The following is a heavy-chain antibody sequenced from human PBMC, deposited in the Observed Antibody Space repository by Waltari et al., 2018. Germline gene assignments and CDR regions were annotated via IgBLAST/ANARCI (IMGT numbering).Heavy chain of an antibody. CDR1: GGSISGYH. D-gene: IGHD3-3*01. Sequence: QVQLQESGPGLVKPSETLSLTCTVSGGSISGYHWSWIRQPPGKGLEWIGYIYNSGSTNNNPSLKSRVTISVDTSKSQFSLKLSSVTAADTAVYYCARQRFFDSWGQGTLVTVSS. V-gene: IGHV4-59*13. CDR2: IYNSGST. J-gene: IGHJ4*02. CDR3: ARQRFFDS.